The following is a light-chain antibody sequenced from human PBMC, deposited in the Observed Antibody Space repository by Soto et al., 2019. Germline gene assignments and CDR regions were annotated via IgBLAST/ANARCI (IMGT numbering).Light chain of an antibody. CDR2: AAS. J-gene: IGKJ2*01. CDR3: HQYSRSPPYT. CDR1: QSVNSRY. V-gene: IGKV3-20*01. Sequence: EIVLTQSPGTLSLSPGERATLSCRASQSVNSRYLAWYQQKPGQAPRPLIYAASSRVTDIPDRFSGSGSGTDFTLTISRLEPEDFAVYYCHQYSRSPPYTFGQGTKLEIK.